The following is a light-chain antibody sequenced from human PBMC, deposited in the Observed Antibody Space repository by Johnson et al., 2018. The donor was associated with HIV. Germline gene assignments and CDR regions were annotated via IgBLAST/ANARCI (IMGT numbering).Light chain of an antibody. CDR3: GTWDSSLSGHYV. Sequence: QSVLTQPPSVSAAPGQKVTISWYQQLPGTAPKLLIYDNNKRPSGISDRFSGSKSGTSATLGITGLQTGDEADYYCGTWDSSLSGHYVFGPGTEVTVL. V-gene: IGLV1-51*01. CDR2: DNN. J-gene: IGLJ1*01.